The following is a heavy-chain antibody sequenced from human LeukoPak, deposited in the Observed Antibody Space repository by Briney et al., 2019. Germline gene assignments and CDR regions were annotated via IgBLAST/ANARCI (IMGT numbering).Heavy chain of an antibody. CDR1: GYSFTTHW. CDR2: IYPDDSDT. D-gene: IGHD1-26*01. V-gene: IGHV5-51*01. J-gene: IGHJ4*02. CDR3: ASATGSYSYFDY. Sequence: PGESLKISCKASGYSFTTHWIGWVRQMPGKGLEWMGIIYPDDSDTKCSPSFQGQVTISADKSSSTAFLQWSSLKASDTAMYYCASATGSYSYFDYWGQGTLVTVSS.